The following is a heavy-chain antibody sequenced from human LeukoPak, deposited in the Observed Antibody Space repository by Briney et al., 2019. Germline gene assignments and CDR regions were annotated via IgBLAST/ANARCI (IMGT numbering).Heavy chain of an antibody. V-gene: IGHV3-30-3*01. D-gene: IGHD3-3*01. CDR3: ARDWATYYDFWSGPDV. J-gene: IGHJ6*02. CDR2: ISYDGSNK. Sequence: GGSLRLSCAASGFTFSSYAMHWVRQAPGKGLEWLAVISYDGSNKYYADSVKGRFTISRDNSKNTLYLQMNSLRAEDTAVYYCARDWATYYDFWSGPDVWGQGTTVTVSS. CDR1: GFTFSSYA.